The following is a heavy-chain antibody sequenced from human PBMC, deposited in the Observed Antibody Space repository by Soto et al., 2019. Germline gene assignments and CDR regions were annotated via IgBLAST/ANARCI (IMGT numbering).Heavy chain of an antibody. CDR2: IIPIFGTA. CDR1: GGTFSSYS. V-gene: IGHV1-69*13. D-gene: IGHD2-2*01. J-gene: IGHJ6*02. CDR3: ARDHCSSTSCYYYYYGMDV. Sequence: SVKVSCEASGGTFSSYSISWVRQAPGQGLEWMGGIIPIFGTANYAQKFQGRVTITADESTSTAYMELSSLRSEDTAVYYCARDHCSSTSCYYYYYGMDVWGQGTTVTVSS.